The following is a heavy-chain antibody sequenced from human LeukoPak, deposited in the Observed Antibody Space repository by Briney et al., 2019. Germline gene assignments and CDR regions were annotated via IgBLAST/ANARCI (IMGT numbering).Heavy chain of an antibody. J-gene: IGHJ4*02. CDR2: ISSSSDSI. V-gene: IGHV3-48*04. Sequence: GGSLRLSCAASGFTFSSYNMNWVRQAPGKGLEWASYISSSSDSIYCTDSVKGRFTISRDNAKNSLFLQMNSLRAEDTAVYYCARESRQQLDVGVFDYWGQGTLVTVSS. CDR3: ARESRQQLDVGVFDY. CDR1: GFTFSSYN. D-gene: IGHD6-13*01.